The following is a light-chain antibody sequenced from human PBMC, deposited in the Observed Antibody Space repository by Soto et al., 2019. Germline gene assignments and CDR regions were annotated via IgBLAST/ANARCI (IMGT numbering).Light chain of an antibody. CDR3: SSYTTSRTLLYV. Sequence: QSALTQPASVSGSPGQSITISCTGTSSDVGGYNYVSWYQQHPGKSPKLMIYAVSNRPSGVSTRFSGSKSGNTATLTISGLQAEDEAEYHYSSYTTSRTLLYVFGTATKVTVL. V-gene: IGLV2-14*01. CDR1: SSDVGGYNY. J-gene: IGLJ1*01. CDR2: AVS.